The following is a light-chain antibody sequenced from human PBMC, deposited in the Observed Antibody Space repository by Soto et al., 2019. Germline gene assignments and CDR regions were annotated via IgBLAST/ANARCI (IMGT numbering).Light chain of an antibody. CDR1: QSVSNN. CDR2: GAS. CDR3: QQYHKWPLP. V-gene: IGKV3-15*01. J-gene: IGKJ4*01. Sequence: EIVMTQSPATLSVSPGERATVPCRASQSVSNNLAWYQQKPGQAPSLLIYGASARATGIPARFSGSGYGTEFTLTISSLQSEDFAVYYCQQYHKWPLPFGGGTRVEIK.